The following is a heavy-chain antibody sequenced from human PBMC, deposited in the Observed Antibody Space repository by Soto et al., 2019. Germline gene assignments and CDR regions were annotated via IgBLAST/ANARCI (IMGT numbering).Heavy chain of an antibody. CDR3: ARDRKNSGWYEGGMDV. D-gene: IGHD6-19*01. CDR2: IIPIFGTA. V-gene: IGHV1-69*12. J-gene: IGHJ6*02. Sequence: QVQLVQSGAEVKKPGSSVKVSCKASGGTFSSYAISWVRQAPGQGLEWMGGIIPIFGTANYAQKFQGRVTITADESTSTDYMELSSLRSEDTAVYYCARDRKNSGWYEGGMDVWGQGTTVTVSS. CDR1: GGTFSSYA.